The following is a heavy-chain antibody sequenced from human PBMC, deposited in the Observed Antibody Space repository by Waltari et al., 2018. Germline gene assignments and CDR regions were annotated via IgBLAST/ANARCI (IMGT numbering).Heavy chain of an antibody. CDR3: ARGLPYYYDSSGYYFQPDY. J-gene: IGHJ4*02. CDR1: GFPFSSSW. CDR2: INSDGSST. V-gene: IGHV3-74*01. D-gene: IGHD3-22*01. Sequence: EVQLVQSGGGLVQPGGSLRLSCAASGFPFSSSWQHRVRQAPGNGLVWVSRINSDGSSTSYADSVKGRFTISRDNAKNTLYLQMNSLRAEDTAVYYCARGLPYYYDSSGYYFQPDYWGQGTLVTVSS.